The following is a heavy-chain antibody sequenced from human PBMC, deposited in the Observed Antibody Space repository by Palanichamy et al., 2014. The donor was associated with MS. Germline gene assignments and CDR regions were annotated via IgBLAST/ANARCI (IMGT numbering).Heavy chain of an antibody. V-gene: IGHV3-30*03. D-gene: IGHD3-22*01. J-gene: IGHJ1*01. CDR2: FSYDGGTK. CDR1: GSTFSSFG. CDR3: ATGSQRGSDEPSLFLH. Sequence: QVHLVEVWGGVVQPGRSLSLSCAASGSTFSSFGIVWVRQAPGKGLEWVAGFSYDGGTKYYTDPVKGRFTISRDTSENTLYLQMNSLRDEDTGVYYCATGSQRGSDEPSLFLHWGQGTLVTVSS.